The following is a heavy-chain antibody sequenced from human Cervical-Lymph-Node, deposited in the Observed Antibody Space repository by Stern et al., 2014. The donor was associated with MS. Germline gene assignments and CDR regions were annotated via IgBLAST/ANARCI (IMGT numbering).Heavy chain of an antibody. D-gene: IGHD4-23*01. CDR3: AREGGNTAEYFQH. J-gene: IGHJ1*01. V-gene: IGHV3-33*01. Sequence: MQLVESGGGVVQPGRSLRLSCAASGFTFSSSGMHWVRKAPGKGLEWLAIIWFDGGNTYYADSVKGRVTISRDNSKNTLYLQMNSLRAEDTAVYYCAREGGNTAEYFQHWGQGTLVTVSS. CDR2: IWFDGGNT. CDR1: GFTFSSSG.